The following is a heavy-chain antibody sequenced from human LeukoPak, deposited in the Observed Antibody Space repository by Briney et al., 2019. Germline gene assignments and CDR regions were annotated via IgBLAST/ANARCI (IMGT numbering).Heavy chain of an antibody. V-gene: IGHV1-18*01. D-gene: IGHD3-3*01. CDR1: GYTFTSYG. J-gene: IGHJ5*02. Sequence: ASVKVSCKASGYTFTSYGISWVRQAPGQGLEWMGWISAYNGNTNYAQKLQGRVTMTTDTSTGTAYMELRSLRSDDTAVYYCAREPNTYYDFWSGYATNWFDPWGQGTLVTVSS. CDR3: AREPNTYYDFWSGYATNWFDP. CDR2: ISAYNGNT.